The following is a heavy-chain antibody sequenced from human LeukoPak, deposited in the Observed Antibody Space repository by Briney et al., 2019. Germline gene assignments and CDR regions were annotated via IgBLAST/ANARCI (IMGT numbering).Heavy chain of an antibody. J-gene: IGHJ4*02. CDR1: GFTFSSYG. D-gene: IGHD1-26*01. V-gene: IGHV3-30*02. CDR2: IRYDGSNK. CDR3: AKDGSVGATIDY. Sequence: PGGSLRLSCAASGFTFSSYGMHWVRQAPGKGLEWVAFIRYDGSNKYYADSVKGRFTISRDNSKNTLCLQMNSLRAEDTAVYYCAKDGSVGATIDYWGQGTLVTVSS.